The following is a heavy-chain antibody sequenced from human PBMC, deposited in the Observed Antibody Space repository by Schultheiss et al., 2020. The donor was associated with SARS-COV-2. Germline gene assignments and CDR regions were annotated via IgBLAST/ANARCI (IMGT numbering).Heavy chain of an antibody. V-gene: IGHV1-2*02. CDR3: AAYSSSWYGNYYYYGMDV. D-gene: IGHD6-13*01. Sequence: ASVKVSCNTSGYTFSGYHIQWVRQAPGEGLEWLGWINPLSGDTNYAQKFEGRVTLTRDTSISTAYMELRRLRSDDTAVYYCAAYSSSWYGNYYYYGMDVWGQGTTVTVSS. CDR1: GYTFSGYH. CDR2: INPLSGDT. J-gene: IGHJ6*02.